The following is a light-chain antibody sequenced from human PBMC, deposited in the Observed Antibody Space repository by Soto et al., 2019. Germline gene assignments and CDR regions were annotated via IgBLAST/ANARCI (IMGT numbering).Light chain of an antibody. CDR2: KAS. Sequence: DIQMTQSPSTLSASVGDRVTITCRASQTITNLLAWYQQKPGKAPKLLIFKASSLESGVPSRFSGSGSGTEFTLTISILQPDDAATYYCQQYNSFSYTFGQGTKLEIK. CDR3: QQYNSFSYT. CDR1: QTITNL. J-gene: IGKJ2*01. V-gene: IGKV1-5*03.